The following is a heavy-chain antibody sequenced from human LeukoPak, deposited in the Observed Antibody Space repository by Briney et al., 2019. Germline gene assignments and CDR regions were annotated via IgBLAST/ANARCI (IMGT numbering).Heavy chain of an antibody. CDR1: GGSFSGYY. J-gene: IGHJ5*02. CDR3: ARCKGIAAAGTKRAWFDP. D-gene: IGHD6-13*01. CDR2: INHSGST. Sequence: PSETLSLTCAVYGGSFSGYYWSWIRQPPGKGLEWIGEINHSGSTNYNPSLKSRVTISVDTSKSQFSLKLSSVTAADTAVYYCARCKGIAAAGTKRAWFDPWGQGTLVTVSS. V-gene: IGHV4-34*01.